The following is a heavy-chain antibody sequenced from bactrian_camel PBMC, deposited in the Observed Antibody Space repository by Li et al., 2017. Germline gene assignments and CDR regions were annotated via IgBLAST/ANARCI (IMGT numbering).Heavy chain of an antibody. CDR2: IGTGGRMFA. CDR1: GFTFSNYA. V-gene: IGHV3S31*01. J-gene: IGHJ4*01. Sequence: DVQLVESGGGLVQPGGSLRLSCVASGFTFSNYAMNWVRQAPGKGLEWVSGIGTGGRMFAYYADSVKGRFTMSRDNAKDTLYLQMNSLKTEDTAVYYCVVYATPKIGQGTQVTVS. D-gene: IGHD2*01.